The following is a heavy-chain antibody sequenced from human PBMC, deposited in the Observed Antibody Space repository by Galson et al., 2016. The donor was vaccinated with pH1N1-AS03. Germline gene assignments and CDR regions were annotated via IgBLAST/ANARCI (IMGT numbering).Heavy chain of an antibody. CDR2: INPNSGDT. D-gene: IGHD6-13*01. V-gene: IGHV1-2*06. CDR3: ARDAPIAASPTLVRVFAFDV. Sequence: SVKVSCKASGYTFTGYYMHWVRQAPGQGLEWMGRINPNSGDTDSAQKFQGRVTMTRDTSIDTAYMELRGLTSDDTAVYYCARDAPIAASPTLVRVFAFDVWGQGTMVSVSS. CDR1: GYTFTGYY. J-gene: IGHJ3*01.